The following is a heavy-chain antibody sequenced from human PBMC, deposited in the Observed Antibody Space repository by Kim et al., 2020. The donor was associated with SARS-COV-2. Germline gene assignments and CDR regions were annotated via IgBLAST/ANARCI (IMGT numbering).Heavy chain of an antibody. V-gene: IGHV4-34*01. CDR3: ARHLMY. Sequence: SETLSLTCSVYGGSLSGYYWTWIRQPPGKGLEWIGEINDRGSIIYNPSLKSRVTISGDTSKNQFSLKLSSVTAADTAVYYCARHLMYWGQGTLVTVSS. D-gene: IGHD2-8*01. J-gene: IGHJ4*02. CDR2: INDRGSI. CDR1: GGSLSGYY.